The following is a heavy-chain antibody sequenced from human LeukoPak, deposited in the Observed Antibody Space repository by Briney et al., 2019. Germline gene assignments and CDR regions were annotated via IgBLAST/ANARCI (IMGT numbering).Heavy chain of an antibody. CDR2: IDPDGTST. V-gene: IGHV3-74*01. Sequence: PGGSLRLSCAASGLTFSSYWMHWVRQVPGKGPVWVSRIDPDGTSTSYADSVKGRFTISRGTAKNTLYLQMNSLRAEDAAVYYCSAHETLIVVRPFDYWGQGTVVTVSS. J-gene: IGHJ4*02. CDR1: GLTFSSYW. D-gene: IGHD3-22*01. CDR3: SAHETLIVVRPFDY.